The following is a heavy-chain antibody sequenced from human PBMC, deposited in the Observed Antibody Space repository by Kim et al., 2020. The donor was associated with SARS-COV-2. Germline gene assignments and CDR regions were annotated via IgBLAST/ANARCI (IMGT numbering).Heavy chain of an antibody. Sequence: GESLKISCKGSGYSFTSYWIGWVRQMPGKGLEWMGIIYPGDSDTRYSPSFQGQVTISADKSISTAYLQWSSLKASDTAMYYCARPYCSGCSCYLFDPWGQGTLVTVSS. CDR1: GYSFTSYW. CDR2: IYPGDSDT. V-gene: IGHV5-51*01. D-gene: IGHD2-15*01. J-gene: IGHJ5*02. CDR3: ARPYCSGCSCYLFDP.